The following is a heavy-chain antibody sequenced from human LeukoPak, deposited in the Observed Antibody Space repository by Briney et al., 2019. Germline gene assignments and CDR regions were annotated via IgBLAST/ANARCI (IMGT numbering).Heavy chain of an antibody. CDR2: ISYDAVKK. V-gene: IGHV3-30*18. D-gene: IGHD3-10*01. Sequence: PGGSLRLSCAASGFTFSTFAMNWVRQAPGKGLEWVAIISYDAVKKYYADSVKGRFTISRDNSKNTLYLQMNSLRPEDTAVYYCAKDQGIMLRGVMDRLPPSYWGQGTLVTVSS. CDR3: AKDQGIMLRGVMDRLPPSY. CDR1: GFTFSTFA. J-gene: IGHJ4*02.